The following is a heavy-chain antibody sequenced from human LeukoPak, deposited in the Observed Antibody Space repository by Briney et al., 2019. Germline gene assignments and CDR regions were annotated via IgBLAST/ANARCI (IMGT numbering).Heavy chain of an antibody. J-gene: IGHJ4*02. CDR3: ARWATVTSYYFDY. Sequence: PSETLSLTCTVSGGSISSYYWSWIRQPPGKGLEWIGYIYYSGSTNYNPSLKSRVTISVDTSKNQFSLKLSSVTAADTAVYYCARWATVTSYYFDYWGQGTLVTVSS. CDR1: GGSISSYY. CDR2: IYYSGST. D-gene: IGHD4-11*01. V-gene: IGHV4-59*01.